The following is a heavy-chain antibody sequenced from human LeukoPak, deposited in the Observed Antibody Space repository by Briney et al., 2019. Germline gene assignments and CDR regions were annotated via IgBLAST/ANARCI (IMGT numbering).Heavy chain of an antibody. J-gene: IGHJ4*02. V-gene: IGHV3-30-3*01. Sequence: GGSLRLSCAASRYFSGYAMHWVRQAPGKGLEGVAVISYDGSNKYYADSVKGRFTISRDNSKNSLYLQMNSLRAEDTALYYCAKDRARSNYDILTGQFDYWGQGTQVTVSS. CDR1: RYFSGYA. CDR3: AKDRARSNYDILTGQFDY. CDR2: ISYDGSNK. D-gene: IGHD3-9*01.